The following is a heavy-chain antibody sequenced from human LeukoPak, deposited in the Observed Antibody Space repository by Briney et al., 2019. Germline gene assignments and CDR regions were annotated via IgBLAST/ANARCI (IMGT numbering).Heavy chain of an antibody. CDR3: ARDIDLHYFGSSGSPWYYYYMDV. V-gene: IGHV3-64*01. D-gene: IGHD3-22*01. Sequence: PGESLRLSCAASGFTFSSYAMHWIRQAPGKGLEYVSAISSNGGSTYYVNSVKGRFTISRDNSKNTLYLQMGSLRAEDMAVYYCARDIDLHYFGSSGSPWYYYYMDVWGKGTTVTVSS. CDR1: GFTFSSYA. CDR2: ISSNGGST. J-gene: IGHJ6*03.